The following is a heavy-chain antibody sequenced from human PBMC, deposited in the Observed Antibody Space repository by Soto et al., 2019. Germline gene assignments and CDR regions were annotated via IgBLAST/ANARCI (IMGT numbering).Heavy chain of an antibody. CDR1: GGSISDYY. CDR3: VRGWRSLPHWFDP. CDR2: VSHSGST. V-gene: IGHV4-34*01. J-gene: IGHJ5*02. D-gene: IGHD2-15*01. Sequence: SETLSLTCGVYGGSISDYYWSWIRQPPGKGLEWIGEVSHSGSTNYNPSLQSRVTISVDTSKNQFSLKVNSVTAADTAVYYCVRGWRSLPHWFDPWGQGTLVTVSS.